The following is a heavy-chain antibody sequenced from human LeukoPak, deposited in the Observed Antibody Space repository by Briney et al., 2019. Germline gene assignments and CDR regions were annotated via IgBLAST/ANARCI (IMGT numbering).Heavy chain of an antibody. CDR2: ISWNSGSI. D-gene: IGHD2-8*02. V-gene: IGHV3-9*01. CDR1: GFTFDKYA. J-gene: IGHJ3*01. Sequence: GRSLRLSCAASGFTFDKYAMHWVRQAPGKGLEWVSGISWNSGSIGYADSVKGRFTISRDNAKNSLYLQMNSLRAEDTALYYCAKDTTHYWYFDLWGQGTMVTVSS. CDR3: AKDTTHYWYFDL.